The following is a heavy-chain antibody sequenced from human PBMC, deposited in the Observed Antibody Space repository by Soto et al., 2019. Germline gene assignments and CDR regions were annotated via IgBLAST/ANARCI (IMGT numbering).Heavy chain of an antibody. CDR1: GYTFTTYG. J-gene: IGHJ4*02. CDR3: ARDERGYCMSTSCDYFDY. D-gene: IGHD2-2*01. V-gene: IGHV1-18*01. CDR2: ISAHNGNT. Sequence: QVQLVQSGAEVKKPGASVKVSCKASGYTFTTYGISWVRQAPGQGLEWMGWISAHNGNTNYVQKVQDRVTMTTDTSTSTAYMELRSLRSDDTAVYYCARDERGYCMSTSCDYFDYWGQGTLVTVSS.